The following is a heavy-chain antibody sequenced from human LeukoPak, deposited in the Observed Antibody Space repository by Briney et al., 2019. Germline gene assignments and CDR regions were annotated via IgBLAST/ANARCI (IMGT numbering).Heavy chain of an antibody. Sequence: GGSLRLSCAASGFTFSSYAMSWVRQAPGKGLEWVSAISGSGGSTYYADSVKGRFTISRDNPKNTLYLQMNSLRAEHTAVYYCAKESRITIFGEYYFDYWGQRTLVTVSS. CDR2: ISGSGGST. CDR1: GFTFSSYA. D-gene: IGHD3-3*01. J-gene: IGHJ4*02. CDR3: AKESRITIFGEYYFDY. V-gene: IGHV3-23*01.